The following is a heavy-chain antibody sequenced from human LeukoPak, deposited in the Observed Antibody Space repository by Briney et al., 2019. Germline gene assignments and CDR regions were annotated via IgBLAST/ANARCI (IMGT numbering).Heavy chain of an antibody. J-gene: IGHJ5*02. CDR2: IYHSGST. CDR3: ARDSYDFWSGYYTFDP. V-gene: IGHV4-38-2*02. CDR1: GYSISSGYY. D-gene: IGHD3-3*01. Sequence: KTSETLSLTCTVSGYSISSGYYWGWIRQPPGKGLEGIGSIYHSGSTYYNPSLKSRVTISVDTSKNQFSLKLSSVTAAGTAVYYCARDSYDFWSGYYTFDPWGQGTLVTVSS.